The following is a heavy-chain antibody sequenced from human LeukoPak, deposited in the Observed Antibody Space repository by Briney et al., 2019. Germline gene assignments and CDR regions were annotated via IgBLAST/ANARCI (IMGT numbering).Heavy chain of an antibody. D-gene: IGHD4-17*01. CDR1: GFTFSSYA. CDR3: ARGNDYGDYEPPLPDY. Sequence: PGGSLRLSCAASGFTFSSYAMSWVRQAPGKGLEWVSAISGSGGSIYYADSVKGRFTISRDNAKNSLYLQMNSLRAEDTAVYYCARGNDYGDYEPPLPDYWGQGTLVTVSS. J-gene: IGHJ4*02. V-gene: IGHV3-23*01. CDR2: ISGSGGSI.